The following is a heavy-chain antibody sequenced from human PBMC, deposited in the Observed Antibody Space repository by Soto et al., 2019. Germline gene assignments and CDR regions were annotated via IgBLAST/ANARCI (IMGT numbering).Heavy chain of an antibody. J-gene: IGHJ4*02. Sequence: GASVKVSCKASGYTFTSYYMHWVRQAPGQGLEWMGIINPSGGSTSYAQKFQGRVTMTRDTSTSTVYMELSSLRSEDTAVYYCASAPFPYGDFPPFDYWGQGTLVTVSS. D-gene: IGHD4-17*01. V-gene: IGHV1-46*01. CDR2: INPSGGST. CDR1: GYTFTSYY. CDR3: ASAPFPYGDFPPFDY.